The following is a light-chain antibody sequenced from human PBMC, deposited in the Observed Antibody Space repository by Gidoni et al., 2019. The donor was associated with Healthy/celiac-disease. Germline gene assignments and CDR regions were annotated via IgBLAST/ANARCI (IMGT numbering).Light chain of an antibody. CDR3: QQYDNLLT. J-gene: IGKJ4*01. V-gene: IGKV1-33*01. Sequence: DIQMTQSPSSLSASVGDRGTITCQASQDISNYLNWYQQKPGKAPKHLIYDASNLETGVPSRFSGSGSWTDFTFTISSLQPEDIATYYCQQYDNLLTFXGXTKVXIK. CDR2: DAS. CDR1: QDISNY.